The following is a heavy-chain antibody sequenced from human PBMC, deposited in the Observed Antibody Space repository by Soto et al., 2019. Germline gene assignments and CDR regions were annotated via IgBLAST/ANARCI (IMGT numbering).Heavy chain of an antibody. Sequence: PGGSLRLSCAASGFTFDDYAMHWVRQAPGKGLEWVSGISWNSGSIGYADSVKGRFTISRDNAKNSLYLQMNSPRAEDTALYYCAKDYYYDSSGYYHIFDYWGQGTLVTVSS. CDR3: AKDYYYDSSGYYHIFDY. CDR1: GFTFDDYA. D-gene: IGHD3-22*01. CDR2: ISWNSGSI. V-gene: IGHV3-9*01. J-gene: IGHJ4*02.